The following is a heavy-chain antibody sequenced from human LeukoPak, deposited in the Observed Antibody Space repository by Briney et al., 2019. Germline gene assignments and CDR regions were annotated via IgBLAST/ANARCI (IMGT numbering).Heavy chain of an antibody. D-gene: IGHD4-23*01. Sequence: GGSLRLSCAASGFTFSNYWMDWVRQVPGKGPMWVSRVGTDGRSTAYADDVKGRFTISRDNAKNTLYLQMNSLRVEDTAVYYCARDKYGGNSNAFDIWGQGTLVSVSS. J-gene: IGHJ3*02. CDR1: GFTFSNYW. CDR3: ARDKYGGNSNAFDI. CDR2: VGTDGRST. V-gene: IGHV3-74*01.